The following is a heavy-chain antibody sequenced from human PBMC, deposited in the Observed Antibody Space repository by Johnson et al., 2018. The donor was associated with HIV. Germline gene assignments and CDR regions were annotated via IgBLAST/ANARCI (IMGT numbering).Heavy chain of an antibody. Sequence: VQLVESGEGVVQPGRSLRLSCAASGFTFSTYGMHWVRQAPGKGLEWVALIRYDGSNKYYADSVKGRFTISRDNSKNTLYLQMNSLRAEDTAVYYCARGIQPDAFDIWSQGTMVTVSS. J-gene: IGHJ3*02. D-gene: IGHD2-2*01. CDR1: GFTFSTYG. CDR3: ARGIQPDAFDI. CDR2: IRYDGSNK. V-gene: IGHV3-33*08.